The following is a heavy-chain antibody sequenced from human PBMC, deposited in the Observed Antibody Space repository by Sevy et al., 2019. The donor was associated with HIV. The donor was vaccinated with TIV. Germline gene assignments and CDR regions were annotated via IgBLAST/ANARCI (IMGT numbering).Heavy chain of an antibody. V-gene: IGHV3-23*01. CDR3: AKHVGNPSGPFDI. CDR1: GFTFSTYA. J-gene: IGHJ3*02. CDR2: ITGSGGNK. D-gene: IGHD3-10*01. Sequence: GGSLRLSCGASGFTFSTYAMSWVRQAPGKGLDWVSTITGSGGNKFYSDSVKGRFTFSRDNSMNMVYLQLNSLRVEDMAVYYCAKHVGNPSGPFDIWGQGTMVTVSS.